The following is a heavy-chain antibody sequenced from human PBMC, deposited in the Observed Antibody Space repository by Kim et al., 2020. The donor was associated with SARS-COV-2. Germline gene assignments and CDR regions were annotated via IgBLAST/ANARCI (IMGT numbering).Heavy chain of an antibody. D-gene: IGHD6-19*01. CDR1: GGTLNILA. CDR3: ATIAVAGTRYYFAK. J-gene: IGHJ4*02. V-gene: IGHV1-69*13. CDR2: IVPILKST. Sequence: SVKVSCKASGGTLNILAISWLRQAPGQGPEWMGGIVPILKSTKYAQKFLGRLTIVADESTGTVYMSLSGLTSGDSATYYCATIAVAGTRYYFAKWGQGTQVTVSS.